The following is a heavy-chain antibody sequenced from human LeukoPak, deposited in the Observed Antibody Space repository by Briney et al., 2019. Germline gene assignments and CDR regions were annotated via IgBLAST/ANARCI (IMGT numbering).Heavy chain of an antibody. J-gene: IGHJ5*02. V-gene: IGHV1-2*02. Sequence: ASVKVSCKASGYTFTGYYMHWVRQAPGQGLEWMGWINPNSGGTNYAQKFQGRVTMTRDTSISTAYMELSRLRSDDTAVYYCVNGQQLDENWFDPWGQGTLVTVSS. CDR2: INPNSGGT. D-gene: IGHD6-13*01. CDR1: GYTFTGYY. CDR3: VNGQQLDENWFDP.